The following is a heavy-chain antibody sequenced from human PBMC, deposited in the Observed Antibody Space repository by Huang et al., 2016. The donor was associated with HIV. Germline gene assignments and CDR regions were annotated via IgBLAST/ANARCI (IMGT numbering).Heavy chain of an antibody. J-gene: IGHJ4*02. CDR3: ATTYASLATSFDH. CDR1: GYILSNYW. CDR2: LYPGNSDT. V-gene: IGHV5-51*03. Sequence: EVQLEQSGAEVKKPGESLKISCKASGYILSNYWIGWVRQMPGKGLEWMGFLYPGNSDTRYGPSFYGRISVAVDKSIATAYLQWSSLRPSEAARYYCATTYASLATSFDHWGRGTMLTVSS. D-gene: IGHD2-8*01.